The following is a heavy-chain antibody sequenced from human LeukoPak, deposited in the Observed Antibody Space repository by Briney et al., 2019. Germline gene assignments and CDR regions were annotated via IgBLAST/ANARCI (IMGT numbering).Heavy chain of an antibody. CDR3: ARDVAAAAPDDAFDI. Sequence: ASVKVSCKASGYTFTGYYMHWVRQAPGQGLEWMGRINPNSGGTNYAQKFQGRVTMTRDTSISTAYMELSRLRSDDTAVYYCARDVAAAAPDDAFDIWGQGTMVTVSS. CDR2: INPNSGGT. D-gene: IGHD6-13*01. CDR1: GYTFTGYY. J-gene: IGHJ3*02. V-gene: IGHV1-2*06.